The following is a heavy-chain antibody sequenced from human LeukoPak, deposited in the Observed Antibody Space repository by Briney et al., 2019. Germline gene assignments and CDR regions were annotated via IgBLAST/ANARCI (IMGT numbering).Heavy chain of an antibody. Sequence: KPGGSLILSCAASGFTFGSFSMTWVRQAPGKGLEWVSTISSSGSGTYIYYADSVKGRFTISRDNAKNSLYLLMNSLRAEDTAVYYCARDPGRSGGSCYSDYWGQGTLVTVSS. CDR1: GFTFGSFS. D-gene: IGHD2-15*01. V-gene: IGHV3-21*01. CDR3: ARDPGRSGGSCYSDY. J-gene: IGHJ4*02. CDR2: ISSSGSGTYI.